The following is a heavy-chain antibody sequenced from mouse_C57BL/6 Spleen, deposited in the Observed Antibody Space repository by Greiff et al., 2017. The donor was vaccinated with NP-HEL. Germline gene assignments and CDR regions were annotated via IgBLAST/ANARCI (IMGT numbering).Heavy chain of an antibody. D-gene: IGHD1-1*01. CDR3: ARHHDYFYAMDY. CDR1: GYTFTEYT. CDR2: FYPGSGSI. V-gene: IGHV1-62-2*01. Sequence: VQLQQSGAELVKPGASVKLSCKASGYTFTEYTIHWVKQRPGQGLEWIGWFYPGSGSIKYNEKFKDKATLTADKSSSTVYMELSRLTSENSSVYFCARHHDYFYAMDYWGQGTSVTVSS. J-gene: IGHJ4*01.